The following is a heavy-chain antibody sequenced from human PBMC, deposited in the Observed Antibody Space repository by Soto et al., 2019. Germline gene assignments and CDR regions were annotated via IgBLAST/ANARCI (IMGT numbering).Heavy chain of an antibody. CDR3: ARGADYDSSGIRLNWFDP. J-gene: IGHJ5*02. Sequence: PGGSLRLSCAASGFTFSSYWMHWVRQAPGKGLVWVSRSDGSSTSYADSVKGRFTISRDNAKNTLYLQMNSLRAEDTAVYYCARGADYDSSGIRLNWFDPWGQGTLVTVSS. D-gene: IGHD3-22*01. CDR1: GFTFSSYW. CDR2: SDGSST. V-gene: IGHV3-74*01.